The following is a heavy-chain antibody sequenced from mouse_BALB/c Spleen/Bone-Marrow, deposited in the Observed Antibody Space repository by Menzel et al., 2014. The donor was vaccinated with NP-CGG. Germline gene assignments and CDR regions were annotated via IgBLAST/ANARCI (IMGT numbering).Heavy chain of an antibody. Sequence: VKLVESGVELVRPGTSVKVSCKASGYAFTNYWIEWVKQRPGQGLEWIGVINPGSGGINYNEKFKGKATLTADKSSNTAYMQLSSQTSDDSAVYFCARELGRGFAYWGQGTLVTVSA. D-gene: IGHD4-1*01. CDR3: ARELGRGFAY. J-gene: IGHJ3*01. V-gene: IGHV1-54*01. CDR2: INPGSGGI. CDR1: GYAFTNYW.